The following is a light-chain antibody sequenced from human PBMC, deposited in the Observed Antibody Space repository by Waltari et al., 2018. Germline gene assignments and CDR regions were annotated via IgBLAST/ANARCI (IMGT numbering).Light chain of an antibody. CDR3: QVWDTSNDHVV. V-gene: IGLV3-21*02. CDR1: NIGSKA. CDR2: DDR. Sequence: SYVLTQSPSVSVAPGQTTRIICGGNNIGSKAVHGYQQKPGQAPVLVVYDDRDRPSGIPERFSGSNSGNTATLTISGVAAGDEADYYCQVWDTSNDHVVFGGGTKLTVL. J-gene: IGLJ2*01.